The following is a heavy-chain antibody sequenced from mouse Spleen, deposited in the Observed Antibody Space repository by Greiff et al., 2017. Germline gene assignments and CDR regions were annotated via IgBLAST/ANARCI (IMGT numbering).Heavy chain of an antibody. J-gene: IGHJ2*01. V-gene: IGHV14-4*01. CDR1: GFNIKDDY. Sequence: VQLQQSGAELVRPGASVKLSCTASGFNIKDDYMHWVKQRPEQGLEWIGWIDPENGDTEYASKFQGKATITADTSSNTAYLQLSSLTSEDTAVYYCTTLSTGGYWGQGTTLTVSS. CDR2: IDPENGDT. CDR3: TTLSTGGY.